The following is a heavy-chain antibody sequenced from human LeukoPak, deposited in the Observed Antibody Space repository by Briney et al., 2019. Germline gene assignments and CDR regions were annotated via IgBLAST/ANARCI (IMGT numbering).Heavy chain of an antibody. J-gene: IGHJ6*02. D-gene: IGHD4-11*01. CDR3: TSTVNKDDYYFYGMDV. CDR1: GFTFSGSA. CDR2: IRGRVNNYAT. Sequence: GGSLRLSCAAASGFTFSGSAVHWARQASGKGLEWVGRIRGRVNNYATLYAASVKGRFTISRDDSKNMVYLQVNTLKAEDTAVYYCTSTVNKDDYYFYGMDVWGQGTTVTVSS. V-gene: IGHV3-73*01.